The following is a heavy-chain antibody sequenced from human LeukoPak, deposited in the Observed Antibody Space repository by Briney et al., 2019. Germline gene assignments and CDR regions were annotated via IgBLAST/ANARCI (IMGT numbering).Heavy chain of an antibody. CDR1: GYTFTSYY. D-gene: IGHD6-19*01. Sequence: ASVKLSCKASGYTFTSYYMHWVRQPPGQGLEWMGIINPSGGVKKYAQNYRGRATMTRNMSKRTVYMALSSTSSEDAAVYYSARETGSFHYCCRGTLATVSS. J-gene: IGHJ4*02. CDR2: INPSGGVK. CDR3: ARETGSFHY. V-gene: IGHV1-46*01.